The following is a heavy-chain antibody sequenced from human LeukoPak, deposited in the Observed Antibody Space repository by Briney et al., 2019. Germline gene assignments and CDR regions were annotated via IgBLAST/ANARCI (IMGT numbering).Heavy chain of an antibody. CDR1: GGSISSYY. V-gene: IGHV4-59*01. CDR2: IYYSGST. CDR3: ARADTTIFGVVLIDV. Sequence: PSETLSLTCTVSGGSISSYYWSWIRQPPGKGLEWIGYIYYSGSTNYNPSLKSRVTISVDTSKNQFSLKLSSVTAADTAVYYCARADTTIFGVVLIDVWGKGTTVIVSS. J-gene: IGHJ6*04. D-gene: IGHD3-3*01.